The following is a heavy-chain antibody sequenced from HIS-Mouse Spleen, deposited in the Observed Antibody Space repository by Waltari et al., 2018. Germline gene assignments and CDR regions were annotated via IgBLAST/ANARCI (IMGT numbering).Heavy chain of an antibody. J-gene: IGHJ4*02. V-gene: IGHV1-8*01. Sequence: QVQLVQSGAEVKKPGAAVKVSCKASGYTFTSYDITGVRQATGQGLEWMGWMNPNSGNTGYAQKFQGRVTMTRNTSISTAYMELSSLRSEDTAVYYCARVYYDFWSGYYYWGQGTLVTVSS. CDR2: MNPNSGNT. CDR1: GYTFTSYD. CDR3: ARVYYDFWSGYYY. D-gene: IGHD3-3*01.